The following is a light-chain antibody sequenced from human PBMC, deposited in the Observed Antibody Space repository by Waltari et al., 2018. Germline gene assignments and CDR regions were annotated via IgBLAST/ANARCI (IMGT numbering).Light chain of an antibody. J-gene: IGLJ3*02. V-gene: IGLV2-14*03. CDR2: DVT. Sequence: QSALPTHASVSGAPARSTAIFCTGGSTAGSDCNYVYWYQQIPGKAHKVIIYDVTKRPSGVSNRFSGSKSGNAASLSISGLQAEDEAHYYCCSYAGRSTWVFGGGTKVTVL. CDR3: CSYAGRSTWV. CDR1: STAGSDCNY.